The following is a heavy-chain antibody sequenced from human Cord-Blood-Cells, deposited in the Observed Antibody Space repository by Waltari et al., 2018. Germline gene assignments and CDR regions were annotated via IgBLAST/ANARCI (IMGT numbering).Heavy chain of an antibody. D-gene: IGHD2-2*01. CDR1: GGSFSGYY. Sequence: QVQLQQWGAGLSKPSETLSLTCAVYGGSFSGYYWSWIRQPPGKGLEWIGEINHSGSTNYNPSLKSRVTISVDTSKNQFSLKLSSVTAADTAVYYCARRSSSTSCYDYWGQGTLVTVSS. CDR3: ARRSSSTSCYDY. J-gene: IGHJ4*02. CDR2: INHSGST. V-gene: IGHV4-34*01.